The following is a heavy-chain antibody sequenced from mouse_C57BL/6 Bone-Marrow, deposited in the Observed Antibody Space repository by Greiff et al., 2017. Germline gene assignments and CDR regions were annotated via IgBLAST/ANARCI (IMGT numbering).Heavy chain of an antibody. D-gene: IGHD2-12*01. V-gene: IGHV1-78*01. CDR3: ARWDNYEGYWYFDV. CDR1: GYTFTDHT. Sequence: QVQLKESDAELVKPGASVKISCKVSGYTFTDHTIHWMKQRPEQGLEWIGYIYPRDGSTKYTEKFQGKATLTADKSSSTAYMQLNSLTSEDSAVYVCARWDNYEGYWYFDVWGTGTTVTVSS. CDR2: IYPRDGST. J-gene: IGHJ1*03.